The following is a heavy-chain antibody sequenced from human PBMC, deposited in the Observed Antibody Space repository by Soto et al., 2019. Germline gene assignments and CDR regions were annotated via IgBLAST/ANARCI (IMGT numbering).Heavy chain of an antibody. CDR2: ISYDGSNK. CDR1: GFTFSSYA. Sequence: QVQLVESGGGVVQPGRSLRLSCAASGFTFSSYAMHWVRKAPGKGLEWVAVISYDGSNKYYADSVKGRFTISRDNSKNTLYLQMNSLRAEDTAVYYCARGDSSGWYGYFDYWGQGTLVTVSS. CDR3: ARGDSSGWYGYFDY. J-gene: IGHJ4*02. D-gene: IGHD6-19*01. V-gene: IGHV3-30-3*01.